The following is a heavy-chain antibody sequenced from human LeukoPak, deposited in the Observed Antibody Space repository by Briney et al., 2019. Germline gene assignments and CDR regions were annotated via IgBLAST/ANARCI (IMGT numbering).Heavy chain of an antibody. CDR3: ARVQYYYDSSGYYCYFDY. CDR2: IYYSGST. D-gene: IGHD3-22*01. CDR1: GGSISSGGYY. Sequence: SETLSLTCTVSGGSISSGGYYWSWIRQHPGKGLEWIGYIYYSGSTYYNPSLKSRVTISVDTSKNQFSLKLSSVTAADTAVYYCARVQYYYDSSGYYCYFDYWGQGTLVTVSS. V-gene: IGHV4-31*03. J-gene: IGHJ4*02.